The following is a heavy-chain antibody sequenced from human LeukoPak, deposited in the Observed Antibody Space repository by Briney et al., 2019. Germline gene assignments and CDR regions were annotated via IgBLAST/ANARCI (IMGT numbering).Heavy chain of an antibody. CDR1: GGSFSTYY. Sequence: SETLSLTCSVSGGSFSTYYWSWIRQPPGKGLEWIGYIHYRGSSNYNPSLKNRVTISIDTSKNQFSLKLRSVTAADTAVYYSASARLYGSGNYPFDYWGQGTLVTVSS. J-gene: IGHJ4*02. CDR2: IHYRGSS. D-gene: IGHD3-10*01. V-gene: IGHV4-59*01. CDR3: ASARLYGSGNYPFDY.